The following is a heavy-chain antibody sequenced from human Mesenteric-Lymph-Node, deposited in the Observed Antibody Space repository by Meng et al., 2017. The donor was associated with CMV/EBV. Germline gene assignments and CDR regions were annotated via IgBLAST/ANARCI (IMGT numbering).Heavy chain of an antibody. CDR2: ISHDGSNK. CDR1: GFTFSSYA. Sequence: GGSLRLSCAASGFTFSSYAMHWVRQAPGKGLEWVAVISHDGSNKYYADSVKGRFTISRDNSKNTLYLQMNSLRAEDTAVYYCARDTLQYYYYYYGMDVWGQGTTVTVSS. V-gene: IGHV3-30*04. J-gene: IGHJ6*02. CDR3: ARDTLQYYYYYYGMDV.